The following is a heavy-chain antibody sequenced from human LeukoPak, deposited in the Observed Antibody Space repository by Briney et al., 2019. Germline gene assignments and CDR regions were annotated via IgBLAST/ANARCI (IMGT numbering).Heavy chain of an antibody. CDR3: TRGTRRDGYNAVQYY. J-gene: IGHJ4*02. D-gene: IGHD5-24*01. CDR2: IRSKAYGGTT. V-gene: IGHV3-49*04. CDR1: GFTFGNYT. Sequence: GGSLRLSCTASGFTFGNYTMNWVRQAPGKGLEWVGFIRSKAYGGTTEYAATVKGRFTISRDDSKSHAYLQESSLKTEDTNVYYCTRGTRRDGYNAVQYYWGQGALVTVSS.